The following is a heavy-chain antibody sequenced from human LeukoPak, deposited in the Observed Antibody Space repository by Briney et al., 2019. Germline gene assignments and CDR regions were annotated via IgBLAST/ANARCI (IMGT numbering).Heavy chain of an antibody. Sequence: PGGSLRLSCAASGFTVSSNYMSWVRQAPGKGLEWVSVIYSGGSTYYADSVKGRFTISRDNSKNTLYLQMNSLRAEDTAVYYCAREVPMVRGVIIGDYWGQGTLVTVSP. D-gene: IGHD3-10*01. CDR2: IYSGGST. CDR3: AREVPMVRGVIIGDY. CDR1: GFTVSSNY. V-gene: IGHV3-66*01. J-gene: IGHJ4*02.